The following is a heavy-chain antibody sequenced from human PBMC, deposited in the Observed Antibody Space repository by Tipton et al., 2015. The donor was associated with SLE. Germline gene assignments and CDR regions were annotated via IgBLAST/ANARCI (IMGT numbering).Heavy chain of an antibody. V-gene: IGHV4-4*07. Sequence: TLSLTCNVSGVSISSSYWSWIRQPAGKGLEWIGRIYTSGATDDNPSLKSRVTMSVDTSKNQFSLKLSSVTAFDTAVYYCARKKMKSDAFDIWGQGTMVTVSS. CDR3: ARKKMKSDAFDI. CDR2: IYTSGAT. J-gene: IGHJ3*02. CDR1: GVSISSSY.